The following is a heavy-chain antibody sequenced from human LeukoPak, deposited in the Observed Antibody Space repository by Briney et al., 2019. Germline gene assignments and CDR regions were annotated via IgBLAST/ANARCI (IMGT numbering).Heavy chain of an antibody. J-gene: IGHJ4*02. CDR3: AKVRGRGYSYDFDY. CDR1: GFTFSSYG. Sequence: PGASLRLSCAASGFTFSSYGMHWVRQAPGKGLEWVAVISYDGSNKYYADSVKGRFTISRDNSKNTLYLQMNSLRAEDTAVYYCAKVRGRGYSYDFDYWGQGTLVTVSS. CDR2: ISYDGSNK. V-gene: IGHV3-30*18. D-gene: IGHD5-18*01.